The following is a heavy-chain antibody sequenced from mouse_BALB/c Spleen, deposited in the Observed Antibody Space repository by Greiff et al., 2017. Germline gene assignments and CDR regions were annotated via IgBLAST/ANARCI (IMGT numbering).Heavy chain of an antibody. Sequence: EVKLMESGAELVKPGASVKLSCTASGFNIKDTYMHWVKQRPEQGLEWIGRIDPANGNTKYDPKFQGKATITADTSSNTAYLQLSSLTSEDTAVYYCAPYYRYLFAYWGQGTLVTVSA. J-gene: IGHJ3*01. CDR1: GFNIKDTY. CDR3: APYYRYLFAY. CDR2: IDPANGNT. D-gene: IGHD2-14*01. V-gene: IGHV14-3*02.